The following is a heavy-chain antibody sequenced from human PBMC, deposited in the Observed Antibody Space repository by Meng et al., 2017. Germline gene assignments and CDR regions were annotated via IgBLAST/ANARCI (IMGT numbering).Heavy chain of an antibody. Sequence: SETLSLTCTVSGGSISSYYWSWIRQPPGKGLEGIGYIYYSGSTNYNPSLKSRVTISVDTSKNQFSLKLSSVTAADTAVYYCARGAYVTKRYYYYYYGMDVWGQGTTVTVSS. CDR2: IYYSGST. V-gene: IGHV4-59*01. CDR3: ARGAYVTKRYYYYYYGMDV. J-gene: IGHJ6*02. D-gene: IGHD4-17*01. CDR1: GGSISSYY.